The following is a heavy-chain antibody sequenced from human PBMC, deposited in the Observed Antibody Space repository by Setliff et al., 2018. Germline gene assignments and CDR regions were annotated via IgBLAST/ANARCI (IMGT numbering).Heavy chain of an antibody. CDR2: MYTSGST. J-gene: IGHJ4*02. Sequence: SETLSLTCTVSGGSISSDVYYWSWMRQPAGKGLEWIGRMYTSGSTNYSPSLKSRVTISLDTSKNQFSLKLNSVTAADMAVYYCARSGDYALKDWGQGTLVTVSS. CDR1: GGSISSDVYY. D-gene: IGHD4-17*01. V-gene: IGHV4-61*02. CDR3: ARSGDYALKD.